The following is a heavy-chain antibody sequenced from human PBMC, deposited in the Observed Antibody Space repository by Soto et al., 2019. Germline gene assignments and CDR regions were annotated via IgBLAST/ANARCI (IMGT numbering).Heavy chain of an antibody. CDR1: GGSISSYY. CDR3: ARTYYYGSGSLYYFDY. V-gene: IGHV4-59*01. D-gene: IGHD3-10*01. CDR2: IYYSGST. J-gene: IGHJ4*02. Sequence: NPSETLSLTCTVSGGSISSYYWSWIRQPPGKGLEWIGYIYYSGSTNYNPSLKSRVTISVDTSKNQFSLKLSSVTAADTAVYYCARTYYYGSGSLYYFDYWGQGTLVTVSS.